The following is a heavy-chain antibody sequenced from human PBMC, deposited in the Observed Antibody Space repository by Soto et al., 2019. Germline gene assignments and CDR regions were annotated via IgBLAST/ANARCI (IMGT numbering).Heavy chain of an antibody. V-gene: IGHV3-23*01. Sequence: PGGSLRLSCAASGFTFSSYAMSWVRQAPGKGLEWVSAISGSGGSTYYADSVKGRFTISRDNAKNSLYLQMNSLRAEDTAVYYCARDSTPDVLRFLEWHPPSGIGPWGQGTLVTVSS. J-gene: IGHJ5*02. D-gene: IGHD3-3*01. CDR3: ARDSTPDVLRFLEWHPPSGIGP. CDR2: ISGSGGST. CDR1: GFTFSSYA.